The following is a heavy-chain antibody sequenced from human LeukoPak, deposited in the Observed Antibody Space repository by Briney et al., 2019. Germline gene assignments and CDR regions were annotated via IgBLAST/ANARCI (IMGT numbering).Heavy chain of an antibody. J-gene: IGHJ4*02. V-gene: IGHV3-20*04. CDR1: GFIVSNNY. D-gene: IGHD1-26*01. CDR2: INWNGGST. Sequence: GGSLRLSCAASGFIVSNNYMSWVRQAPGKGLEWVSGINWNGGSTGYADSVKGRFTISRDNAKNSLYLQMNSLRAEDTALYYCARDFIGGSYSYWGQGTLVTVSS. CDR3: ARDFIGGSYSY.